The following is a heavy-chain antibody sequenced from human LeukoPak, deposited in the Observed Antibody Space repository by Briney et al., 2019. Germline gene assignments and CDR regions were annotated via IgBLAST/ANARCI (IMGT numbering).Heavy chain of an antibody. Sequence: GGSLRLSCAASGFTFSRYAMNWVRQAPEKGLEWVSYISTGGDNTFYADSLKGRFTVSRDNAKNSLFLQMDSLRAEDTAVYYCARSFCTSVSCSEGHYYYVMDVWGQGTTVTVSS. CDR3: ARSFCTSVSCSEGHYYYVMDV. J-gene: IGHJ6*02. D-gene: IGHD2-2*01. CDR2: ISTGGDNT. V-gene: IGHV3-21*01. CDR1: GFTFSRYA.